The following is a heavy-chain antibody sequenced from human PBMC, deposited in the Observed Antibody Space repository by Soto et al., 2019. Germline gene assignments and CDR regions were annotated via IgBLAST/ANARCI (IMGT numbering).Heavy chain of an antibody. V-gene: IGHV4-34*01. CDR1: GGSFSGYY. Sequence: SETLSLTCAVYGGSFSGYYWSWIRQPPGKGLEWIGEINHSGSTNYNPSLKSRVTISVDTSKNQFSLKLSSVTAADTAVYYCAREGYGPVDYWGQGTLVTVSS. CDR2: INHSGST. CDR3: AREGYGPVDY. D-gene: IGHD5-12*01. J-gene: IGHJ4*02.